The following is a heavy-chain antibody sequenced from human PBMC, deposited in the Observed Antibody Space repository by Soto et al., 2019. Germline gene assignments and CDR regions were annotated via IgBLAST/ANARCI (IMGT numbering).Heavy chain of an antibody. V-gene: IGHV3-21*01. D-gene: IGHD3-3*01. CDR1: GFTFSSYS. J-gene: IGHJ6*02. CDR3: ARVDYDFWSGRYNYYGMDV. Sequence: GGSLRLSCAASGFTFSSYSMNWVRQAPGKGLEWVSSISSSSSYIYYADSVKGRFTISRDNAKNSLYLKMNSLRAEDTAVYYCARVDYDFWSGRYNYYGMDVWGQGTTVTVSS. CDR2: ISSSSSYI.